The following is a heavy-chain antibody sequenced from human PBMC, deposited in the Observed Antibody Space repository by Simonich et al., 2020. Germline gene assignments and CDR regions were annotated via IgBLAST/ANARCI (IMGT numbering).Heavy chain of an antibody. V-gene: IGHV3-73*02. Sequence: EVQLVESGGGLVQPGGSLKLSCAASGFTFSGSARHWVRKASGKGLEWVGRIRSKANSYATAYAASVKGRFTISRDDSKNTAYLQMNSLKTEDTAVYYCTRFDYYGSGSYYFDYWGQGTLVTVSS. CDR2: IRSKANSYAT. J-gene: IGHJ4*02. CDR3: TRFDYYGSGSYYFDY. D-gene: IGHD3-10*01. CDR1: GFTFSGSA.